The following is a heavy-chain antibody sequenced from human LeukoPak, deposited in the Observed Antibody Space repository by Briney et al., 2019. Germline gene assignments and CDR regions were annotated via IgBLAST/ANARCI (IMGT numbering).Heavy chain of an antibody. CDR3: AELGITMIGGV. D-gene: IGHD3-10*02. CDR1: GFTFSSYE. J-gene: IGHJ6*04. Sequence: GGSLRLSCAASGFTFSSYEMNWVCQAPGKGLEWVSYISSSGSTIYYADSVKGRFTISRDNAKNSLYLQMNSLRAEDTAVCYCAELGITMIGGVWGKGTTVTISS. V-gene: IGHV3-48*03. CDR2: ISSSGSTI.